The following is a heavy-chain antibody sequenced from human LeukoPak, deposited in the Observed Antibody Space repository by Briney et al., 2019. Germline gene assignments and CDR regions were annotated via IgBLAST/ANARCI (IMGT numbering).Heavy chain of an antibody. V-gene: IGHV4-34*01. Sequence: SETLSLTCAVYGGSFSGYYWSWIRQPPGKGLEWIGEINHSGSTNYNPSLKSRVTISVDTSKNQFSLKLSSVTAADTAVYYCARGTSQWGTQLVGWFDPWGQGTLVTVSS. CDR1: GGSFSGYY. CDR3: ARGTSQWGTQLVGWFDP. CDR2: INHSGST. D-gene: IGHD6-13*01. J-gene: IGHJ5*02.